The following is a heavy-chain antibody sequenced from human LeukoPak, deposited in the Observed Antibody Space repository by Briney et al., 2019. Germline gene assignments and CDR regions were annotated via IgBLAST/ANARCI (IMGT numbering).Heavy chain of an antibody. V-gene: IGHV4-34*01. CDR3: ARDSSSWYGGFDY. Sequence: PETLSLTCAVYGGSFSGYYWSWLRQPPGKGLEWIGEINHSGSTNYNPSLKSRVTISVDTSKNQFSLKLSSVTAADTAVYYCARDSSSWYGGFDYWGQGTLVTVSS. CDR2: INHSGST. CDR1: GGSFSGYY. J-gene: IGHJ4*02. D-gene: IGHD6-13*01.